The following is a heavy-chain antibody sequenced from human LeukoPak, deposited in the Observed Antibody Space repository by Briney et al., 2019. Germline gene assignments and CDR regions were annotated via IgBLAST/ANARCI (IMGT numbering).Heavy chain of an antibody. CDR2: ISAYNGNT. CDR3: ARGAPGYYDFWSGYYTFQDY. CDR1: GYTFTSYG. J-gene: IGHJ4*02. D-gene: IGHD3-3*01. V-gene: IGHV1-18*01. Sequence: ASVKVSCKASGYTFTSYGISWVRQAPGQGLEWMGWISAYNGNTNYAQKLQGRVTMTTDTSTSTAYMELRSLRSDDTAVYYCARGAPGYYDFWSGYYTFQDYWGQGTLVTVSP.